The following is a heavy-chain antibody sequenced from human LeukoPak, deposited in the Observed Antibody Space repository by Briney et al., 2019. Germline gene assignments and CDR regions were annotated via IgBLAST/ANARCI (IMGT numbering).Heavy chain of an antibody. CDR3: ARDREGFDAFDI. V-gene: IGHV4-31*03. CDR1: GGSISSGGYY. J-gene: IGHJ3*02. Sequence: SETLSLTCTVSGGSISSGGYYWSWTRQHPGKGLEWIGYIYYSGSTYYNPSLKSRVTISVDTSKNQFSLKLSSVTAADTAVYYCARDREGFDAFDIWGQGTMVTVSS. CDR2: IYYSGST.